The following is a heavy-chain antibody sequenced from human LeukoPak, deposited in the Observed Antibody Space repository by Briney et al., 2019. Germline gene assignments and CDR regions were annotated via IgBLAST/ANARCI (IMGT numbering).Heavy chain of an antibody. J-gene: IGHJ4*02. D-gene: IGHD3-10*01. Sequence: SVKVSCKASGGTFSSYAISWVRQAPGQGLEWMGRIIPILGIANYAQKFQGRVTITADKSTSTAYMELGSLRSEDTAVYYCAREEESITMVRGVTLLDYWGQGTMVTVSS. CDR2: IIPILGIA. CDR3: AREEESITMVRGVTLLDY. CDR1: GGTFSSYA. V-gene: IGHV1-69*04.